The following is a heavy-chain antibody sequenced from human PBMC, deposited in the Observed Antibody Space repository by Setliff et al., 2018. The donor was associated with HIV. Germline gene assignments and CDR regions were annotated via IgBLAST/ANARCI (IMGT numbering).Heavy chain of an antibody. CDR1: GFTFSSYA. CDR2: ISYDGINK. V-gene: IGHV3-30*14. Sequence: PGGSLRLSCAASGFTFSSYAMHWVRQAPGKGLEWVAVISYDGINKYYADSVKGRFTISRDNSKNTLYLQMNNLGAGDTAVYYCAREIQVVYTGGHYFYGMDVWGQGTAVTVSS. D-gene: IGHD3-16*01. CDR3: AREIQVVYTGGHYFYGMDV. J-gene: IGHJ6*02.